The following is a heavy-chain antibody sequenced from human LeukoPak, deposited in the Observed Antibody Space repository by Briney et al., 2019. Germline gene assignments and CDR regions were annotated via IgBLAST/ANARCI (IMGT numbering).Heavy chain of an antibody. CDR2: IYYSGST. CDR1: GGSISRGDYY. V-gene: IGHV4-30-4*08. CDR3: ASWGGSSSWSRRWNY. D-gene: IGHD6-13*01. Sequence: TLSLTCTVSGGSISRGDYYWSWIRQPPGNGLEWIGYIYYSGSTYYNPSLKSRVTISVDTSKNQFSLKLSSVTAADTAVYYCASWGGSSSWSRRWNYWGQGTLVTVSS. J-gene: IGHJ4*02.